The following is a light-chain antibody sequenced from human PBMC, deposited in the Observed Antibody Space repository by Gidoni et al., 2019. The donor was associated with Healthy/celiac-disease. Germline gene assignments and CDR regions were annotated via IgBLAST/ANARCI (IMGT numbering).Light chain of an antibody. J-gene: IGKJ3*01. CDR1: QSVSSSY. CDR3: QQYGSSPPLFT. CDR2: GAS. Sequence: ENVLTQSPGTLSLSPGERATLSCRASQSVSSSYLAWYQQKPGQAPRLLIYGASSRATGIPDRFSGSGSGTDFTLTISRLEPEDFAVYYCQQYGSSPPLFTFXPXTKVDIK. V-gene: IGKV3-20*01.